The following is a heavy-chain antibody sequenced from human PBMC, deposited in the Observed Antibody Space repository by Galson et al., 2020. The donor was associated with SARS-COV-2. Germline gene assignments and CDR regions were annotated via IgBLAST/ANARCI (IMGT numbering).Heavy chain of an antibody. Sequence: SETLSLTCAVYGGSFSGYYWSWIRQPPGKGLEWIGEINDSGSTKYNPSLKSRVTISLDTSKNQFSLKLSSVTAADTAVYYCASYYGSGLDPWGQGTLVTVSS. CDR1: GGSFSGYY. CDR3: ASYYGSGLDP. CDR2: INDSGST. D-gene: IGHD3-10*01. J-gene: IGHJ5*02. V-gene: IGHV4-34*01.